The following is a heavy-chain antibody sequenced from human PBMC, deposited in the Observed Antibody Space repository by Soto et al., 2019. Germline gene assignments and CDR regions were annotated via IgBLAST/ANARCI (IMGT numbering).Heavy chain of an antibody. D-gene: IGHD2-2*01. Sequence: QVQLVQSGAEVKKPGASVKVSCKASGYTFTSYYLHWLRHAPGQGLEWMGIINPSGGSTSYAQKFQGRVTMTRDTSTSTVYMELSSLRSEDTAVYYCARDTLYCSSTSCYPAGWFDPWGQGTLVTVSS. CDR3: ARDTLYCSSTSCYPAGWFDP. CDR2: INPSGGST. J-gene: IGHJ5*02. V-gene: IGHV1-46*01. CDR1: GYTFTSYY.